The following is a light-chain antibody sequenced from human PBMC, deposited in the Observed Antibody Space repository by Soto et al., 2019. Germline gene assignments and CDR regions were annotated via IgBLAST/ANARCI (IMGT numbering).Light chain of an antibody. CDR1: ESLVHSDGKTY. CDR3: MQASQLRT. V-gene: IGKV2-24*01. J-gene: IGKJ1*01. CDR2: QIS. Sequence: IVLTQTPLSSAVTLGQPASFSCESSESLVHSDGKTYLGWLHLRPGQPPRLLIYQISKRPPGVPDRFSGSGAGTNFTLKISRVEPEDVGIFYCMQASQLRTFGQGTNVEIK.